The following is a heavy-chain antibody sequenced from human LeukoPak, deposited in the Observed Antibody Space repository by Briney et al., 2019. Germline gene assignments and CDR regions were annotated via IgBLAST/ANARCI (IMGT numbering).Heavy chain of an antibody. J-gene: IGHJ4*02. CDR3: AKGVWYSSSSGLDY. CDR2: ISYDGSNK. Sequence: GGSLRLSCAASGFTFSSYGIHWVRQAPGKGLEWVAVISYDGSNKYYADSVKGRFTISRDNSKNTLYLQMNSLRAEDTAVYYCAKGVWYSSSSGLDYWGQGTLVTVSS. D-gene: IGHD6-6*01. CDR1: GFTFSSYG. V-gene: IGHV3-30*18.